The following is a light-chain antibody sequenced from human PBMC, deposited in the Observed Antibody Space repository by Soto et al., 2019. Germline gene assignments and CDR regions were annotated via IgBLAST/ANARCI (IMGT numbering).Light chain of an antibody. V-gene: IGKV3-20*01. J-gene: IGKJ1*01. CDR1: QSVSSSY. CDR3: QQYGSSRTWT. CDR2: GAS. Sequence: EIVLTQSPGTLSLSPGERATLSCRASQSVSSSYLAWYQQKPGQAPRLLIYGASSRATGIPDRFSGSGSGTDFTLTISRLEPEDFAVYYCQQYGSSRTWTFGPGTKVEIK.